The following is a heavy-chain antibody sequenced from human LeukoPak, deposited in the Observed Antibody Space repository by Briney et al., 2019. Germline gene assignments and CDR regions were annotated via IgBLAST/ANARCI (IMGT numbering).Heavy chain of an antibody. Sequence: ASVKVSCKACGYTFTSYGISWVRQAPGQWLEWMGWISAYNGNTNYAQKLQGRVTMTTDTSTSTAYMELRSLRSDDTAVYYCARDHSSGWYVGGYFDYWGQGTLVTVSS. V-gene: IGHV1-18*01. CDR1: GYTFTSYG. CDR2: ISAYNGNT. J-gene: IGHJ4*02. CDR3: ARDHSSGWYVGGYFDY. D-gene: IGHD6-19*01.